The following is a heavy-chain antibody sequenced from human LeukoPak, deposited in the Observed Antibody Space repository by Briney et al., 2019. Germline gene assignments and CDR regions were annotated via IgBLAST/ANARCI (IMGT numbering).Heavy chain of an antibody. V-gene: IGHV1-8*01. J-gene: IGHJ4*02. D-gene: IGHD3-3*02. CDR3: ARGDLADY. CDR2: MNPNSGNT. Sequence: ASMKVSCKASGYTFTSYSYDINWVRQATGQGLEWMGWMNPNSGNTDYAPKFQGRVTMTRNTSISTAYMELSSLTSDDTAVYYCARGDLADYWGQGTLVTVSS. CDR1: GYTFTSYSYD.